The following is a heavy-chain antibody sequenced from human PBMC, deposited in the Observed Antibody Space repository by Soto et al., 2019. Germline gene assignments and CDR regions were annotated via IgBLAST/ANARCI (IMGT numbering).Heavy chain of an antibody. CDR2: IYHSGST. CDR1: SGSISSSNW. Sequence: QVQLQESGPGLVKPSGTLSLTCAVSSGSISSSNWWSWVRQPPGKGLEWIGEIYHSGSTNYNPSLKSRVTISVDKSKSQFSLKLSSVTAADTAVYYCARVGDSSGSPSGAFDIWGQGTMVTVSS. V-gene: IGHV4-4*02. CDR3: ARVGDSSGSPSGAFDI. J-gene: IGHJ3*02. D-gene: IGHD6-19*01.